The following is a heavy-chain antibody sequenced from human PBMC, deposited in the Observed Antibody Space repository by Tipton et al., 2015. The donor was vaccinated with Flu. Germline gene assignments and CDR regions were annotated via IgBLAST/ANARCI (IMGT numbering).Heavy chain of an antibody. CDR2: IYYSGST. CDR1: GGSISSYY. D-gene: IGHD3-16*01. Sequence: LRLSCTVSGGSISSYYWSWIRQPPGKGLEWIGYIYYSGSTNYNPPLKSRVTISVDTSKNQFTLKLSSVTAADTAVYYCAREGANWGQGTLVTVSS. CDR3: AREGAN. J-gene: IGHJ4*02. V-gene: IGHV4-59*01.